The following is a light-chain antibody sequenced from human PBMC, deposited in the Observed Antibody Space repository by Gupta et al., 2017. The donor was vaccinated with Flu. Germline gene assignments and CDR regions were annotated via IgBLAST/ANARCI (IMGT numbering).Light chain of an antibody. V-gene: IGKV3-11*01. CDR3: QKRSNWPPYT. CDR2: DAS. CDR1: QSVGTY. J-gene: IGKJ2*01. Sequence: EIVLTQSPATLSLSPGGRATLSCRASQSVGTYLAWYQQKPGQTPRLLIYDASNRATGIPARFSGSGSGTDFTLTISSLEPEDFAVYYCQKRSNWPPYTFGQGTRLEI.